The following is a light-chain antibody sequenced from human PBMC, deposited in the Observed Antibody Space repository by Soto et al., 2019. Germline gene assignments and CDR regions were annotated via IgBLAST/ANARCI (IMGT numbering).Light chain of an antibody. CDR3: QQYNSYSRT. CDR2: GAS. CDR1: QSISRW. J-gene: IGKJ1*01. Sequence: DIQMTQSPSTLSASVGDRVTITCRASQSISRWLGWYQQKPGKAPKLLIYGASSLESGVPSRFSGSGCGTEFTLTISRLQPDDFATYYCQQYNSYSRTFGHGTKVEIK. V-gene: IGKV1-5*01.